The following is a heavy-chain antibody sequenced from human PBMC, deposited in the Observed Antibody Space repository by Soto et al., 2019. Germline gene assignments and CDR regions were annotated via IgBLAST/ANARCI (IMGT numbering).Heavy chain of an antibody. CDR3: ARVRKYDILTGLYYYYMDV. CDR1: GYTFTGYY. CDR2: INPNSGGT. D-gene: IGHD3-9*01. Sequence: VKVSCKASGYTFTGYYMHWVRQAPGQGLEWMGWINPNSGGTNYAQKFQGWVTMTRDTSISTAYMELSRLRSDDTAVYYCARVRKYDILTGLYYYYMDVWGKGTTVTVSS. V-gene: IGHV1-2*04. J-gene: IGHJ6*03.